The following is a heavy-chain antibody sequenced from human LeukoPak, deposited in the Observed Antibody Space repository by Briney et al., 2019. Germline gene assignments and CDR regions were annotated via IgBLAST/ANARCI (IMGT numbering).Heavy chain of an antibody. CDR3: ATSTAGRWYRDSHYFDY. D-gene: IGHD4-23*01. CDR2: ISSSSSNI. J-gene: IGHJ4*02. Sequence: GGSLRLSCAASGLTFSTYSMNWVRQAPGKGLEWVSSISSSSSNIYYADSLRGRFTISRDNAKSSLYLQMNSLRAEDTAVYYCATSTAGRWYRDSHYFDYWGQGILVTVSS. CDR1: GLTFSTYS. V-gene: IGHV3-21*01.